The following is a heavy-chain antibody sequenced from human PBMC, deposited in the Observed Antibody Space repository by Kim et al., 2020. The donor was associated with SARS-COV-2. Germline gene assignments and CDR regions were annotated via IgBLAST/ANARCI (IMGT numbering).Heavy chain of an antibody. CDR1: GFTFSSYW. CDR3: ARVGTLGYCSGGSCYLGY. D-gene: IGHD2-15*01. J-gene: IGHJ4*02. CDR2: INSDGSST. V-gene: IGHV3-74*01. Sequence: GGSLRLSCAASGFTFSSYWMHWVRQAPGKGLVWVSRINSDGSSTSYADSVKGRFTISRDNAKNTLYLQMNSLRAEDTAVYYCARVGTLGYCSGGSCYLGYWVQGTLVTVSS.